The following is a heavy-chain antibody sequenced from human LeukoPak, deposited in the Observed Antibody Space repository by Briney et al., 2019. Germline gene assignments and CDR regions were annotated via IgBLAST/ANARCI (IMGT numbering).Heavy chain of an antibody. CDR3: ERDPENYDYFWGSYRRPAFDY. CDR2: ISAYNGNT. V-gene: IGHV1-18*01. J-gene: IGHJ4*02. Sequence: GASVKVSCKASGYTFTSYGISWVRQAPGQGLEWMGWISAYNGNTNYAQKLQGRVTMTTDTSTSTAYMELRSLRSDDTAVYYCERDPENYDYFWGSYRRPAFDYGGGETLVTV. CDR1: GYTFTSYG. D-gene: IGHD3-16*02.